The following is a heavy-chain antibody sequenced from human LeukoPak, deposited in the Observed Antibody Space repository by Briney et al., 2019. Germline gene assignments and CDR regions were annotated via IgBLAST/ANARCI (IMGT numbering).Heavy chain of an antibody. CDR1: GGSISSGSYY. CDR2: IYTSGST. CDR3: ARITAAGTGFDP. J-gene: IGHJ5*02. Sequence: SETLSLTCSVSGGSISSGSYYWSWIRQPAGKGLEWIGRIYTSGSTNYNPSLKSRVTISADTSKNQFSLNLNSVTAADTAVYYCARITAAGTGFDPWGLGTLVTVSS. V-gene: IGHV4-61*02. D-gene: IGHD6-13*01.